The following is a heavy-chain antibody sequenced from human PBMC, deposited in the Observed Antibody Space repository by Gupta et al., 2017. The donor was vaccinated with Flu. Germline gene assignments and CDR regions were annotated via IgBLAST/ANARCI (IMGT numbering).Heavy chain of an antibody. CDR1: GDSISSGGYY. CDR2: IYYTGNT. V-gene: IGHV4-31*03. Sequence: QVQLQESGPGLVKPSQTLSLTCTVSGDSISSGGYYWSWIRQHPGKGLEWSGYIYYTGNTYYNPSLKSRLTISVDTSKNQFSLKLSSVTAADTAVYYCARADYYDSSGFGYWGQGTLVTVSS. J-gene: IGHJ4*02. D-gene: IGHD3-22*01. CDR3: ARADYYDSSGFGY.